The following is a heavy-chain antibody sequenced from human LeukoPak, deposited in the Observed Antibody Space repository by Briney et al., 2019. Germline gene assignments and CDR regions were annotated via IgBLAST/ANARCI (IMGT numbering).Heavy chain of an antibody. J-gene: IGHJ4*02. CDR3: ARSVYTYGSFDF. CDR1: GYTFTAYY. V-gene: IGHV1-2*02. D-gene: IGHD2-15*01. CDR2: INPNGGGT. Sequence: ASVKVSCKASGYTFTAYYMHWVRQAPGQGLEWRGWINPNGGGTYYAQKFQARVTMTRDTSTSAAYMELSSLRSDDAAVYYCARSVYTYGSFDFWGQGTLVTVSS.